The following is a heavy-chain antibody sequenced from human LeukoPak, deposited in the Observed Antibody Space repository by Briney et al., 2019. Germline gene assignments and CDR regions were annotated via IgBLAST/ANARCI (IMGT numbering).Heavy chain of an antibody. J-gene: IGHJ4*02. Sequence: SETLSLTCTVSGGSISSHYWSWIRQPPGKGLEWIGYIYYSGSTNYNPSLKSRVTISVDTSKNQFSLKLSSVTAADTAVYYCARAWATDYFDYWGQGTLVTVSS. CDR1: GGSISSHY. CDR2: IYYSGST. V-gene: IGHV4-59*08. CDR3: ARAWATDYFDY.